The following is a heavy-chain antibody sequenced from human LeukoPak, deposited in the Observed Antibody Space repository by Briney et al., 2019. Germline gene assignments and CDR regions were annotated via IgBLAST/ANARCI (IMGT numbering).Heavy chain of an antibody. V-gene: IGHV3-11*04. Sequence: GGSLRLSCAASGFTFSDYYMSWIRQAPGKGLEWVPYISSSGSTIYYADSVKGRFTISRDNAKNSLYLQMNSLRAEDTAVYYCARDRLYTDYEFDYWGQGTLVTVSS. CDR1: GFTFSDYY. D-gene: IGHD5-12*01. J-gene: IGHJ4*02. CDR2: ISSSGSTI. CDR3: ARDRLYTDYEFDY.